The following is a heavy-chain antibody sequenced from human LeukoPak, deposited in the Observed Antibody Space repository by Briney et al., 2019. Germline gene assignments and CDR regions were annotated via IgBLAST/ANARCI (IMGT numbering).Heavy chain of an antibody. J-gene: IGHJ4*02. D-gene: IGHD6-13*01. CDR3: AKAGREIDSDSWYLFFEY. V-gene: IGHV3-23*01. CDR2: LSGNGLST. CDR1: GFFFSDYA. Sequence: GGSLRLSCAASGFFFSDYAMTWVRQAPGKGLEWVSTLSGNGLSTYYAASVRGRFSISRDNSKNTLHLQMNSLRAEDTARYYCAKAGREIDSDSWYLFFEYWGQGTLVTVSS.